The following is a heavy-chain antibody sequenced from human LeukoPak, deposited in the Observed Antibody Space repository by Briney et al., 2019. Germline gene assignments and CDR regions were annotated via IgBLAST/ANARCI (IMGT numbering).Heavy chain of an antibody. CDR1: GFSFSNSD. CDR2: ISGSGGSA. J-gene: IGHJ4*02. CDR3: AKEAHNWNRGPFDY. Sequence: PGGSLRLSCAASGFSFSNSDMHWVRQATGKGLEWVSAISGSGGSAYYADSVKGRFTISRDNSKNTLYLQMNSLRAEDTAVYYCAKEAHNWNRGPFDYWGQGTLVTVSS. D-gene: IGHD1-20*01. V-gene: IGHV3-23*01.